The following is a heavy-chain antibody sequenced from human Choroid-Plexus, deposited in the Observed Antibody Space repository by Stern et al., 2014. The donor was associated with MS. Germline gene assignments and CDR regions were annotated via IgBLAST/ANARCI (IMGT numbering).Heavy chain of an antibody. CDR2: ISDDGSDK. CDR3: AKDRQWSTYFFDY. D-gene: IGHD2-15*01. Sequence: DQLVESGGGVAQPGRPLILSCAASGFTFSNFGMHWVRQAPGKGLEWVSFISDDGSDKYYADSVKGRFTIFRDNSKNSLDMHMNSLRAEGTAVYSGAKDRQWSTYFFDYWGQGSLVTVSS. J-gene: IGHJ4*02. CDR1: GFTFSNFG. V-gene: IGHV3-30*18.